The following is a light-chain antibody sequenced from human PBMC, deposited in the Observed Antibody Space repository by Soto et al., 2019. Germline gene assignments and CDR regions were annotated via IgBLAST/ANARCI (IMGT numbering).Light chain of an antibody. CDR2: EGS. Sequence: HSALNQAASVSGSPGQSITISCTGTSSDVGSYNLVSWYQQHPDKAPKVMIHEGSKRPSGVSGRFSGSKSGNTASLTISGLQAEDEADYYCCSYARGNTFVFGTGTKVTVL. V-gene: IGLV2-23*03. J-gene: IGLJ1*01. CDR3: CSYARGNTFV. CDR1: SSDVGSYNL.